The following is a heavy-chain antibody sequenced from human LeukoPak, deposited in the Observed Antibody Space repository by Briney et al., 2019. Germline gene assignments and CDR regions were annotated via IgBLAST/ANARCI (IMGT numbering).Heavy chain of an antibody. CDR2: IHNIGST. CDR3: ARAATRRPGYYYGNWFDP. D-gene: IGHD3-22*01. CDR1: GGPISSDDYY. V-gene: IGHV4-30-4*01. J-gene: IGHJ5*02. Sequence: SQTLSLTCTVSGGPISSDDYYWSWIRQPPGKGLEWIGYIHNIGSTYYNPSLKSRVTISIDTSKNQFSLQLNSVTPEDTAVYYCARAATRRPGYYYGNWFDPWGQGTLVTVSS.